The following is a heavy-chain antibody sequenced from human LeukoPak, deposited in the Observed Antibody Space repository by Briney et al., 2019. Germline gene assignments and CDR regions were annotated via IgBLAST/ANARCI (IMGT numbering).Heavy chain of an antibody. CDR3: AKMSVAGTNFDY. D-gene: IGHD6-19*01. CDR1: GFTFSSYA. CDR2: IGGSDGST. V-gene: IGHV3-23*01. J-gene: IGHJ4*02. Sequence: GGSLRLSCAASGFTFSSYAMSWVRQASGKGLEWVSAIGGSDGSTYYADSVKGRFSIFRDNSKNTLYLQMDSLRAEDTAVYYCAKMSVAGTNFDYWGQGTLVTVSS.